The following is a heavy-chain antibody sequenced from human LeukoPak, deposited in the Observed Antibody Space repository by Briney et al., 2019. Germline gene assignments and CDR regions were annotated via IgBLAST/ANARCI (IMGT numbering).Heavy chain of an antibody. J-gene: IGHJ3*02. CDR2: IYPGDSDT. CDR1: GYSFTSYW. D-gene: IGHD6-19*01. V-gene: IGHV5-51*03. Sequence: EPGEPLKISCKGSGYSFTSYWIGWVRQMPGKGLEWMGIIYPGDSDTRYSPSFQGQVTISADKSISTAYLQWSSLKASDTAMYYCARRKQQWLSKDQWGAFDIWGQGTMVTVSS. CDR3: ARRKQQWLSKDQWGAFDI.